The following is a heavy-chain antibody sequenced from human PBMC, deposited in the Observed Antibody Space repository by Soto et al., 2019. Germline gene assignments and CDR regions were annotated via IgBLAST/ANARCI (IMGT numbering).Heavy chain of an antibody. Sequence: ASVKVSCKASGYTFTSYGISWVRQAPGQGLEWMGWISAYNGNTNYAQKLHGRVTMTTDTSTSTAYMELRSLRSDDTAVYYCARVERYDFWSGPRPYYYGMDVWGQGTTVTVSS. D-gene: IGHD3-3*01. CDR1: GYTFTSYG. CDR2: ISAYNGNT. V-gene: IGHV1-18*01. CDR3: ARVERYDFWSGPRPYYYGMDV. J-gene: IGHJ6*02.